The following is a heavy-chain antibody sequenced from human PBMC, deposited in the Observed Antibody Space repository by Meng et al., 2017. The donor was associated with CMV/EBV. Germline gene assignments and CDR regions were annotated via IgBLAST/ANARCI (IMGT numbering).Heavy chain of an antibody. V-gene: IGHV3-7*01. Sequence: GGSLRLSCAASGFTFSSYWMSWVRQAPGKGLEWVANIKQDGSEKYYVDSVKGRFTISRDNAKNSLYLQMNSLRAEDTAVYYCARDGLECSSTSCDYYYYYGMDVWGQGTTVTVSS. D-gene: IGHD2-2*01. CDR1: GFTFSSYW. J-gene: IGHJ6*02. CDR3: ARDGLECSSTSCDYYYYYGMDV. CDR2: IKQDGSEK.